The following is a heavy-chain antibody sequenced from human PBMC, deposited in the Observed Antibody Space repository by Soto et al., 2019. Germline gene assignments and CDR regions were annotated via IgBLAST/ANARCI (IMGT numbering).Heavy chain of an antibody. Sequence: QVQLVQSGAEVKKPGSSVKVSCKASGGTFSSYAISWVRQAPGQGLEWMGGIIPIFGTANYAQKFQGRVTITADESTSTAYMELSSLRSEDTAVYYCARDRGVRGVIKPDYYYYGMDVWGQGTTVTVSS. CDR2: IIPIFGTA. CDR3: ARDRGVRGVIKPDYYYYGMDV. V-gene: IGHV1-69*01. J-gene: IGHJ6*02. CDR1: GGTFSSYA. D-gene: IGHD3-10*01.